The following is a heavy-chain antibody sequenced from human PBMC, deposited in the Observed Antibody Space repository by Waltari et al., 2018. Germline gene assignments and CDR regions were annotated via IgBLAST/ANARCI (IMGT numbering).Heavy chain of an antibody. CDR2: INPNFVII. V-gene: IGHV1-2*04. CDR3: AIDRSVVCMLYYAFDF. Sequence: QVQLVQSGAEVKKPGASVKVSCKASGYTFTGYYMHWVRQAPGQGLEWMGEINPNFVIITYAQKYQCCVTLLRDTSFMTAYMELVSLRSDVTVVYYFAIDRSVVCMLYYAFDFWFQGT. CDR1: GYTFTGYY. D-gene: IGHD2-8*01. J-gene: IGHJ3*01.